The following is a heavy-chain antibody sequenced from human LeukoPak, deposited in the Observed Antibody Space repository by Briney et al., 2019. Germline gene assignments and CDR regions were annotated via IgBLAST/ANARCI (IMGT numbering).Heavy chain of an antibody. V-gene: IGHV4-59*01. CDR3: ARDYGGNSNWFDP. J-gene: IGHJ5*02. CDR2: IYYSGST. CDR1: GGSISSYY. D-gene: IGHD4-23*01. Sequence: SETLSLTCTVSGGSISSYYWSWIRQPPGKGLEWIGYIYYSGSTNYNPSLKSRVTRSVDTSKNQFSLKLSSVTAADPAVYYCARDYGGNSNWFDPWGQGTLVTVSS.